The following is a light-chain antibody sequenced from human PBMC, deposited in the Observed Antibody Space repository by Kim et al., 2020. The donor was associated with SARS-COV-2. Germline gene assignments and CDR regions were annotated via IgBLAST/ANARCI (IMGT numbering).Light chain of an antibody. CDR3: QQYYNWPPVT. Sequence: EIVMTQSPATLSVSPGERVTLSCRASQSISNKLAWYKQKPGQAPRLLSYGASTRATGTPPRFSGSGSGTEFTLDISSLQSEDFALYYCQQYYNWPPVTFGGGTKVEIK. CDR2: GAS. J-gene: IGKJ4*01. V-gene: IGKV3-15*01. CDR1: QSISNK.